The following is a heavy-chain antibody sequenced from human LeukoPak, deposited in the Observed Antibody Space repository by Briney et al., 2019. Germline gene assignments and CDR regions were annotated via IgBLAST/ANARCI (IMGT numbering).Heavy chain of an antibody. Sequence: SETLSLTCTVSGGSISSGGYYWSWIRQPPGKGLEWIGYIYYSGSTNYNPSLKSRVTISVDTSKNQFSLKLSSVTAADTAVYYCATGYSGTWYWFDPWGQGTLVTVSS. CDR1: GGSISSGGYY. D-gene: IGHD6-13*01. CDR3: ATGYSGTWYWFDP. CDR2: IYYSGST. V-gene: IGHV4-61*08. J-gene: IGHJ5*02.